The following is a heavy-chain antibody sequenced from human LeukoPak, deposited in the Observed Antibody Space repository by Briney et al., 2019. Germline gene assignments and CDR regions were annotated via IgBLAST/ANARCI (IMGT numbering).Heavy chain of an antibody. J-gene: IGHJ4*02. V-gene: IGHV4-34*01. Sequence: SETLFLTCAFYGASFSGYYWRWIRQPPGKGLEWIGEINHSGITTYNPSLKSRVTISVDTSKKQFSLKLNSVTAADTAVYYCAISHRWLLLDYWGQGTLVTVSS. CDR3: AISHRWLLLDY. CDR2: INHSGIT. CDR1: GASFSGYY. D-gene: IGHD5-24*01.